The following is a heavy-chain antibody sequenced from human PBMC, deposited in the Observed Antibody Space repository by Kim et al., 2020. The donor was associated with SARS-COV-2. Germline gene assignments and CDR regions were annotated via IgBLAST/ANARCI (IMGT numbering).Heavy chain of an antibody. CDR3: ARDLRWTKPMEA. V-gene: IGHV3-53*01. CDR2: IYSGGST. J-gene: IGHJ4*02. Sequence: GGSLRLSCAASGFTVSSNYMSWVRQAPGKGLEWVSVIYSGGSTYYADSVKGRFTISRDNSKNTLYLQMNSLRAEDTAVYYCARDLRWTKPMEAWGQGTLVTVSS. D-gene: IGHD1-1*01. CDR1: GFTVSSNY.